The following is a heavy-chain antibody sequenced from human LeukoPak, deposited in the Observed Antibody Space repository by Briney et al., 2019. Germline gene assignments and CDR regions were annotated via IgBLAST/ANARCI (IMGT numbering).Heavy chain of an antibody. D-gene: IGHD6-25*01. Sequence: ASVKVSCKASGYTFTNYAIQWVHQAPGQGLEWMGWINTGNGNTKYSENFQGRVTITRDTSASTAYMDLSSLRSEDTAVYYCARDPNSGFHDYWGQGTLVTVSS. CDR3: ARDPNSGFHDY. V-gene: IGHV1-3*04. CDR1: GYTFTNYA. J-gene: IGHJ4*02. CDR2: INTGNGNT.